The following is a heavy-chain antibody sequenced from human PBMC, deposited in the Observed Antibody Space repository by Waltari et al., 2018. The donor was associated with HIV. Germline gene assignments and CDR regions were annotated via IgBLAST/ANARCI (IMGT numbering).Heavy chain of an antibody. J-gene: IGHJ4*02. CDR1: GCTFSSHG. D-gene: IGHD1-26*01. V-gene: IGHV3-30*02. Sequence: QVQLVESGGGVVQPGGSLRLSCVWSGCTFSSHGMHWVRQVPGKGLEWVAFILKDNEHYADSVRGRFTISRDNPENTLYLQMNSLRTEDTAVYYCANTAGGTMGDWGQGTLVTVSS. CDR3: ANTAGGTMGD. CDR2: ILKDNE.